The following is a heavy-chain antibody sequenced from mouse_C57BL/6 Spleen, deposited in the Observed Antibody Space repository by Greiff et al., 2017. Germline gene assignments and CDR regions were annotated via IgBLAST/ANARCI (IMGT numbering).Heavy chain of an antibody. CDR1: GYSITSGYY. Sequence: EVKLMESGPGLVKPSQSLSLTCSVTGYSITSGYYWNWIRQFPGNKLEWMGYISYDGSNNYNPSLKNRISITRETSKNQFFLKLNSVTTEDTATYYCARDVYFDYWGQGTTLTVSS. CDR3: ARDVYFDY. V-gene: IGHV3-6*01. J-gene: IGHJ2*01. CDR2: ISYDGSN.